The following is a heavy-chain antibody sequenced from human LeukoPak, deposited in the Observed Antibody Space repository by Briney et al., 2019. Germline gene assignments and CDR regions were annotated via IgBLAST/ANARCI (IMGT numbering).Heavy chain of an antibody. D-gene: IGHD2-2*01. V-gene: IGHV3-23*01. J-gene: IGHJ5*01. CDR1: GFTFSSYA. CDR3: AKDRHAPGRYCSSTSCFPFDS. CDR2: ISGSGGST. Sequence: GGTLRLSCTASGFTFSSYAMSWVRQAPGKGLEWVSGISGSGGSTYYADSVKGRFTISRDNTKNTLYLQMNSLRAEDTAVYYCAKDRHAPGRYCSSTSCFPFDSWGQGTLVTVSS.